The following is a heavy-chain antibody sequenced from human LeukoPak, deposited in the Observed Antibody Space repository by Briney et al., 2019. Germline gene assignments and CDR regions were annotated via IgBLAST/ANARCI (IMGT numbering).Heavy chain of an antibody. J-gene: IGHJ4*02. CDR3: ARLYYDILTGYWVDY. CDR1: GFTFSNYA. Sequence: PGGSLRLSCAASGFTFSNYAMNWVRQAPGKGLEWVSSITRSGDGTYYADSVKGRFIISRDNSKNTLYLQMNSLRAEDTAVYYCARLYYDILTGYWVDYWGQGTLVTVSS. CDR2: ITRSGDGT. V-gene: IGHV3-23*01. D-gene: IGHD3-9*01.